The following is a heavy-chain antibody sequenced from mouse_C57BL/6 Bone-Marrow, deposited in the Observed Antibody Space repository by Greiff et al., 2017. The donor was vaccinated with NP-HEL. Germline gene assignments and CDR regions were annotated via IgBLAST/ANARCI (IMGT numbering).Heavy chain of an antibody. J-gene: IGHJ2*01. Sequence: EVHLVESGGDLVKPGGSLKLSCAASGFTFSSYGMSWVRQTPDKRLEWVATISSGGSYTYCPDSVKGRFTISRDNAKNTLYLQMSSLKSEDTAMYYCARVLYGSSYVGYYFDYWGQGTTLTVYS. V-gene: IGHV5-6*01. CDR3: ARVLYGSSYVGYYFDY. CDR1: GFTFSSYG. D-gene: IGHD1-1*01. CDR2: ISSGGSYT.